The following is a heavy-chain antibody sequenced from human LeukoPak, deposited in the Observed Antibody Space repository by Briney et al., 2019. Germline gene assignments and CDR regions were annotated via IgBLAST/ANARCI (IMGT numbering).Heavy chain of an antibody. J-gene: IGHJ3*02. Sequence: PSETLSLTCTVSGGSVSSGSYYWSWIRQPPGKGLEWIGYLYYSGSTNYNPSLKSRVTMSVDTSKTQFSLKLSSVTAAATAVYYCARDKDYFDSGGAFDIWGQGTMVTVSS. CDR1: GGSVSSGSYY. V-gene: IGHV4-61*01. CDR2: LYYSGST. D-gene: IGHD3-22*01. CDR3: ARDKDYFDSGGAFDI.